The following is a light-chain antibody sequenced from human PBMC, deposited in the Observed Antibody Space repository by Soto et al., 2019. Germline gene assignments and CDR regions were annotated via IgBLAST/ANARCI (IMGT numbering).Light chain of an antibody. CDR2: GAS. CDR1: QSFSNNY. CDR3: QQYGSSGT. V-gene: IGKV3-20*01. J-gene: IGKJ1*01. Sequence: EIVLTQSPGTLSLSPGERATLSCRASQSFSNNYLAWYQQKPGQAPRLLTYGASNRATGIPDRFSGSGSGTDFTLTISRLEPEDFAVYYCQQYGSSGTFGQGTKVDIK.